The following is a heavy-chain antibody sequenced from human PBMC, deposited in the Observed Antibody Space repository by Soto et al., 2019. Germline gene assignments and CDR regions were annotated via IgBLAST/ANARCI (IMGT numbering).Heavy chain of an antibody. J-gene: IGHJ4*02. CDR3: AREEYYYGSGAFFDY. V-gene: IGHV1-69*10. Sequence: ASVKVSCKASGVTFSMTAITWVRQAPGQGLEWVGGIIPIFGIANYAQKFQGRVTITADKSTSTAYMELSSLRSEDTAVYYCAREEYYYGSGAFFDYWGQGTLVTVSS. CDR1: GVTFSMTA. CDR2: IIPIFGIA. D-gene: IGHD3-10*01.